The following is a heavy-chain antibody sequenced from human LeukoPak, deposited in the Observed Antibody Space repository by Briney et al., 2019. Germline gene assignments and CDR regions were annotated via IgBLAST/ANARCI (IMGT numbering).Heavy chain of an antibody. CDR3: SRPVNSWLDP. Sequence: GASVKVACKPSGYTFINHDIHGVGHVSAQVLEWMGVIRPGDGSTSYAQNFHGRVSTTKDTPTSTAYMELRSLRSEATAVYYCSRPVNSWLDPWGQGTPVTVAS. D-gene: IGHD4-23*01. V-gene: IGHV1-46*01. CDR2: IRPGDGST. J-gene: IGHJ5*02. CDR1: GYTFINHD.